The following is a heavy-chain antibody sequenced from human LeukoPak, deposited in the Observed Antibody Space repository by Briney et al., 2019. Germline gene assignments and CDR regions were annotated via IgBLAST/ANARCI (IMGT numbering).Heavy chain of an antibody. Sequence: GGSLRLSCAASGFTFSSYGMRWVRQAPGKGLEWVAVIWYDGSNKYYADSVKGRFTISRDNSKNTLYLQMNSLRAEDTAVYYCARDPAGYYDISNWFDPWGQGTLVTVSS. D-gene: IGHD3-9*01. CDR3: ARDPAGYYDISNWFDP. V-gene: IGHV3-33*01. CDR2: IWYDGSNK. J-gene: IGHJ5*02. CDR1: GFTFSSYG.